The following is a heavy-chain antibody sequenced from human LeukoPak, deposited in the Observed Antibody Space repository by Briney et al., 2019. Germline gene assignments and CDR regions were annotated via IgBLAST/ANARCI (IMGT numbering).Heavy chain of an antibody. J-gene: IGHJ4*02. CDR3: ARAAPYGGDFDY. D-gene: IGHD4-23*01. V-gene: IGHV1-8*01. CDR2: MNPNSANT. Sequence: GASVKVSCKASGYTLTSYDINWVRQATGQGLEWMGRMNPNSANTGYAQKFQGRVTMTRNTSISTAYMELSSLRSEDTAVYYCARAAPYGGDFDYWGQGTLVTVSS. CDR1: GYTLTSYD.